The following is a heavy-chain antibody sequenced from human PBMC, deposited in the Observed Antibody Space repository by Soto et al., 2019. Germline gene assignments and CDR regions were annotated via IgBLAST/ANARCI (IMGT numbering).Heavy chain of an antibody. V-gene: IGHV1-18*01. J-gene: IGHJ6*02. CDR3: ARDPRYCSSTSCYYYYYGMDV. Sequence: ASVKVSCKAFGYTFTTYGLSWVRQAPGQGLEWMGWVSPYNGNTYYAPRLQGRVTINPDTSKNQFSLQLNSVTPEDTAVYYCARDPRYCSSTSCYYYYYGMDVWGQGTTVTVSS. CDR1: GYTFTTYG. CDR2: VSPYNGNT. D-gene: IGHD2-2*01.